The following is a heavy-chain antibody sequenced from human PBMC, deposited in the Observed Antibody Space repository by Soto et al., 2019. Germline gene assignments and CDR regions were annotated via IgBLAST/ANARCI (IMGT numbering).Heavy chain of an antibody. D-gene: IGHD3-10*01. CDR1: GFTFSSYA. Sequence: GWSLRLSCAASGFTFSSYAMHLVRQAPGKGLEWVAVISYDGSNKYYADSVKGRFTISRDNSKNTLYLQMNSLRAEDTAVYYCASPSHGSGSMLLEYWGKGTLVTVSS. J-gene: IGHJ4*02. V-gene: IGHV3-30-3*01. CDR3: ASPSHGSGSMLLEY. CDR2: ISYDGSNK.